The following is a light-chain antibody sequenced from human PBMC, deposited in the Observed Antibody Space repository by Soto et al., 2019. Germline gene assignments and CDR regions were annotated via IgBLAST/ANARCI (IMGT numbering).Light chain of an antibody. Sequence: QSVLTQPASVSGSPGQSITISCTGTSSDVGGYTYVSWYQQHPGKAPKLMIYQVSNRPSGVSNRFSGSKSGNTASLTISGLQTEDAADYYCSSYTNSNTRVFGGGTKLTVL. CDR3: SSYTNSNTRV. CDR1: SSDVGGYTY. CDR2: QVS. J-gene: IGLJ3*02. V-gene: IGLV2-14*01.